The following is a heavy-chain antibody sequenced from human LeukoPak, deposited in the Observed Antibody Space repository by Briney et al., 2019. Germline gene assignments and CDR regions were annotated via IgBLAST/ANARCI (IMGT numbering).Heavy chain of an antibody. CDR3: AKRYCSSTSCYWGYYYGMDV. J-gene: IGHJ6*04. Sequence: PGRSLRLSCAASGFTFSSYAVHWVRQAPGKGLEWVAVISYDGSNKYYADSVKGRFTISRDNSKNTLYLQMNSLRAEDTAVYYCAKRYCSSTSCYWGYYYGMDVWGKGTTVTVSS. CDR1: GFTFSSYA. D-gene: IGHD2-2*01. V-gene: IGHV3-30*04. CDR2: ISYDGSNK.